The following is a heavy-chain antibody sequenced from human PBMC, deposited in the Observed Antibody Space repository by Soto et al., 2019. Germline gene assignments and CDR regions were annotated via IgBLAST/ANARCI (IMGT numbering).Heavy chain of an antibody. D-gene: IGHD3-10*01. V-gene: IGHV1-69*13. CDR3: AREQVGVRGVMEGYYYYYGMDV. Sequence: SVKVSCKASGGTFTSYAISWVRQAPGQGLEWMGGIIPIFGTANYAQKFQGRVTITADESTSTTYMELSSLRSEDTAVYYCAREQVGVRGVMEGYYYYYGMDVWGQGTTVTVSS. CDR1: GGTFTSYA. J-gene: IGHJ6*02. CDR2: IIPIFGTA.